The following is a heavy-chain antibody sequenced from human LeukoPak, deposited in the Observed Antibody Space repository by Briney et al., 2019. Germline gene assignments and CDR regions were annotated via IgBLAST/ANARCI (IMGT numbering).Heavy chain of an antibody. CDR2: IYDTGST. Sequence: SETLSLTCTVSGGSISSSSYYWGWIRQPPGKGLEWIGHIYDTGSTFYNPSLKSRVTMSLDKSKNQFSLRLNSMTAADTAVYYCAKMKPRESWFDPWGQGTLVTVSS. D-gene: IGHD1-14*01. J-gene: IGHJ5*02. CDR1: GGSISSSSYY. V-gene: IGHV4-39*07. CDR3: AKMKPRESWFDP.